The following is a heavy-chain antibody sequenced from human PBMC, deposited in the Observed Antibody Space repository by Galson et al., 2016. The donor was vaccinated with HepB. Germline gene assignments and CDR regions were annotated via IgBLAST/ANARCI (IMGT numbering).Heavy chain of an antibody. V-gene: IGHV1-18*01. J-gene: IGHJ4*02. CDR2: ISGYSGHT. CDR1: GYTFTNYG. D-gene: IGHD3-9*01. Sequence: SCKASGYTFTNYGINWVRQAPGQGLEWMGWISGYSGHTNYAQKLQGRVTMTTDTSTSTAYMELRSLRSDDTAVYYRARGAPGFDWLSNPQQFDYWGQGVLVTVSS. CDR3: ARGAPGFDWLSNPQQFDY.